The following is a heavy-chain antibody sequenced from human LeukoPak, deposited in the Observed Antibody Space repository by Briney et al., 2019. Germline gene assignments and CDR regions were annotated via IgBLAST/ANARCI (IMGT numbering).Heavy chain of an antibody. Sequence: ASVKVSCKASGYTFTGYYMHWVRQAPGQGLEWMGWINPSSGGTNYAQKFQGRVTMTRDTSISTAYMELRSLRSDDTAVYFCARDPDGIEDFDYWGQGTLVTVSS. D-gene: IGHD1-26*01. CDR2: INPSSGGT. CDR3: ARDPDGIEDFDY. J-gene: IGHJ4*02. V-gene: IGHV1-2*02. CDR1: GYTFTGYY.